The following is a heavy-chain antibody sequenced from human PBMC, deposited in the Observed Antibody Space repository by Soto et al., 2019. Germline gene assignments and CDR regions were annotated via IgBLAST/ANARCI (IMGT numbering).Heavy chain of an antibody. Sequence: EVQLSESGGGLVQPGGSLRLSCEASGLKFSHYAMTWVRQAPGRGPEWVSNVSGIGDETFYADSVRGRFTISRDNSKDTAYLVMHSLRVEDTAVYYCAKGGHLAFFDYWGQGTLVTVSS. J-gene: IGHJ4*02. CDR2: VSGIGDET. V-gene: IGHV3-23*01. CDR3: AKGGHLAFFDY. CDR1: GLKFSHYA.